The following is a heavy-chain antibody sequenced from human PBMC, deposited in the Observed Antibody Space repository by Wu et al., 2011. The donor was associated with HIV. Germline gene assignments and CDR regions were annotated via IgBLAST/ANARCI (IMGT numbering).Heavy chain of an antibody. D-gene: IGHD3-16*01. J-gene: IGHJ4*02. CDR3: ATLWRTFGGVPWVLDFDY. CDR1: GYSFTSYW. Sequence: VQLVQSGAEVKKPGESLKISCKGSGYSFTSYWIGWVRQMPGQGLEWVGIINPGDSDIRYSPPFQGHVTISADKSITTAYLQWNSLKASDTAMYYCATLWRTFGGVPWVLDFDYVGPGNPGHRLL. CDR2: INPGDSDI. V-gene: IGHV5-51*03.